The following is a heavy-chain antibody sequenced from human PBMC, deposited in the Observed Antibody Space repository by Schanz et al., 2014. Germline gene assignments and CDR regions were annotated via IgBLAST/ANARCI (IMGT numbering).Heavy chain of an antibody. V-gene: IGHV3-23*01. CDR2: ISDNGIST. Sequence: EVQLLDSGGGLVQPGGSLRLSCAASGFTFTNYAMTWVRQAPGKGLEWVSGISDNGISTYYADSVKGRFSISRDNAKNSLYLQMNSLRIEDTAVYYCARDLISSGWYAWGQGTLVTVSS. CDR1: GFTFTNYA. D-gene: IGHD6-19*01. CDR3: ARDLISSGWYA. J-gene: IGHJ4*02.